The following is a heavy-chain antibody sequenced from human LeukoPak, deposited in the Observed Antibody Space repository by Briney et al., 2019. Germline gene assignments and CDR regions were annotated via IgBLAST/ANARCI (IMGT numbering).Heavy chain of an antibody. CDR3: ATRGYYSGGAFDY. V-gene: IGHV3-23*01. CDR2: ISGSGGST. J-gene: IGHJ4*02. CDR1: GFTFSSYA. Sequence: PGGSLRLSCAASGFTFSSYAMSWVPQAPGKGLEWVSAISGSGGSTYYADSVKGRFTISRDNSKNTLYLQMNSLRAEDTAVYYCATRGYYSGGAFDYWGQGTLVTVSS. D-gene: IGHD3-22*01.